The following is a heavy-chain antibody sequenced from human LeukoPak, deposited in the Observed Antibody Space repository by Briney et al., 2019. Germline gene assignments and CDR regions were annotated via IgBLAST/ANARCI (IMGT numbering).Heavy chain of an antibody. D-gene: IGHD3-22*01. Sequence: ASVEVSCKASGYTFTSYGISWVRQAPGQGLEWMGWISAYNGNTNYAQKLQGRVTMTTDTSTSTAYMELRSLRSDDTAVYYCARDGLYSDYYDSSGYYLPFGYWGQGTLVTVSS. CDR3: ARDGLYSDYYDSSGYYLPFGY. CDR1: GYTFTSYG. CDR2: ISAYNGNT. J-gene: IGHJ4*02. V-gene: IGHV1-18*01.